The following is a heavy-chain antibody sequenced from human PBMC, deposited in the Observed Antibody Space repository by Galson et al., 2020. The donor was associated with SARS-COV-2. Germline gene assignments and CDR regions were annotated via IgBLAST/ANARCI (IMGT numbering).Heavy chain of an antibody. CDR2: ISYDGSNE. Sequence: GESLKISCAASGFTFSNYGMHWVRQAPGKGLEWVAVISYDGSNEYYVDSVKGRFTISRDNSKNTLDLQMNSLRGEDTAVYYCAKDNYGNDVEYYNYYYGMDVWGQGTTVTVS. CDR1: GFTFSNYG. D-gene: IGHD1-1*01. J-gene: IGHJ6*02. V-gene: IGHV3-30*18. CDR3: AKDNYGNDVEYYNYYYGMDV.